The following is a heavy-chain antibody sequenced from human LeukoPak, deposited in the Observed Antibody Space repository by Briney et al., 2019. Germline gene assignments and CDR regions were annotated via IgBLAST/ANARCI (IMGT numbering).Heavy chain of an antibody. J-gene: IGHJ4*02. CDR2: IYYSGST. Sequence: SETLSLTCTVSGGSISSYYWSWIRQPPGKGLEWIGYIYYSGSTNYNPSLKSRVTISVDTSKNQFSLKLSSVTAADTAVYYCARDPTLYCGGDCLPLDYWGQGTLVTVSS. CDR1: GGSISSYY. D-gene: IGHD2-21*02. CDR3: ARDPTLYCGGDCLPLDY. V-gene: IGHV4-59*12.